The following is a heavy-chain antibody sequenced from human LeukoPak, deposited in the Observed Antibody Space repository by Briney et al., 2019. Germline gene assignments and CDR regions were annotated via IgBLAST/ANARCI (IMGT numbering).Heavy chain of an antibody. V-gene: IGHV3-11*04. CDR3: ARNPLNYYDSSEGAFDI. CDR2: ISSSGSTI. J-gene: IGHJ3*02. Sequence: GGSLRLSCAASGFTFSDYNMRWIRQAPGKGLEWVSYISSSGSTIYYADSVKGRFTISRDNAKNSLYLQMNSLRAEDTAVYYCARNPLNYYDSSEGAFDIWGQGTMVTVSS. CDR1: GFTFSDYN. D-gene: IGHD3-22*01.